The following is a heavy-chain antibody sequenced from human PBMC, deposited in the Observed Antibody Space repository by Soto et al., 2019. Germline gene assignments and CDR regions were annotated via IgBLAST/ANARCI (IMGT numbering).Heavy chain of an antibody. Sequence: SETLSLTCTVSGGSISSYYWSWIRQPPGKGLEWIGYIYYSGSTNYNPSLKSRVPISVDTSKNQFSLKLSSVTAADTAVYYCARKQDYGDYEWWYFDLWGRGTLVTVSS. V-gene: IGHV4-59*08. CDR1: GGSISSYY. CDR2: IYYSGST. CDR3: ARKQDYGDYEWWYFDL. D-gene: IGHD4-17*01. J-gene: IGHJ2*01.